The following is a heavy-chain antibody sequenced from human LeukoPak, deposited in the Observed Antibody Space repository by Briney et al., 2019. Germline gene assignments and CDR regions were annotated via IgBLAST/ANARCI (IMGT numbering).Heavy chain of an antibody. D-gene: IGHD3-22*01. J-gene: IGHJ4*02. Sequence: LETLSLTCTVSGYSISSGYYWGWIRQPPGKGLEWIGSIYHSGSTYYNPSLKSRVTISVDTSKNQFSLKLSSVTAADTAVYYCARVGDSSGYYPYYFDYWGQGTLVTVSS. CDR1: GYSISSGYY. CDR2: IYHSGST. V-gene: IGHV4-38-2*02. CDR3: ARVGDSSGYYPYYFDY.